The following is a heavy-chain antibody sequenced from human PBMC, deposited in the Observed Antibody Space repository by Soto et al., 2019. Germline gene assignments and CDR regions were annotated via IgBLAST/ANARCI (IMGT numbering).Heavy chain of an antibody. CDR3: ARGNFEVVVSSSRWFDP. D-gene: IGHD2-15*01. Sequence: GGSLRLSCSASGFTFSRFSMNWVRQAPGKGLEWLSYISTTGNTIFYADSVKGRFTIPRDNANNSLSLQMNSLRDEDTAVYYCARGNFEVVVSSSRWFDPWGQGTLVTVSS. CDR1: GFTFSRFS. J-gene: IGHJ5*02. CDR2: ISTTGNTI. V-gene: IGHV3-48*02.